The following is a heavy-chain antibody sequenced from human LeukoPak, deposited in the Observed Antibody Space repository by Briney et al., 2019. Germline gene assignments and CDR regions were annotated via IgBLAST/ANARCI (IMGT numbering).Heavy chain of an antibody. CDR1: GGSISSYY. J-gene: IGHJ4*02. D-gene: IGHD3-16*01. CDR2: IYYSGST. Sequence: PSETLSLTCTVSGGSISSYYWSWIRQPPGKGLEWIGYIYYSGSTNYNPSLKSRVTISVDTSKNQFSLKLSSVTAADTAMYYCARDGGDGYFDYWGQGTLVTVSS. CDR3: ARDGGDGYFDY. V-gene: IGHV4-59*12.